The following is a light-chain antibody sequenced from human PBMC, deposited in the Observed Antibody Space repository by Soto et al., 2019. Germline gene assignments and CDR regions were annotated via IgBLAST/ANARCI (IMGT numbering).Light chain of an antibody. Sequence: QSVLTQSPSASGPPGQRVVISCSGSDSNIGSNVVNWYQQFPGTAPKLLIYTYNRRPSGVPDRFSGSKSGTSASLVISGLRSEDEADYYCAAWDDSLSGWVFGGGTKLTVL. CDR2: TYN. V-gene: IGLV1-47*01. CDR3: AAWDDSLSGWV. CDR1: DSNIGSNV. J-gene: IGLJ3*02.